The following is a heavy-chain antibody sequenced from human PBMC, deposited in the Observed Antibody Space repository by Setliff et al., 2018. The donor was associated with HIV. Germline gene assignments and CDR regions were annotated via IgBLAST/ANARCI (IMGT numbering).Heavy chain of an antibody. Sequence: SETLSLTCTVSGDSITNSMHYWSWIRQPPGKGLEFIGSIHYNDGKTYYNAALRSRGTISADTSKNQFSLKLNSVTAADTAVYYCVTSSSWSSRLNFWGPGMLVTVSS. J-gene: IGHJ4*02. CDR3: VTSSSWSSRLNF. CDR2: IHYNDGKT. V-gene: IGHV4-39*01. CDR1: GDSITNSMHY. D-gene: IGHD2-2*01.